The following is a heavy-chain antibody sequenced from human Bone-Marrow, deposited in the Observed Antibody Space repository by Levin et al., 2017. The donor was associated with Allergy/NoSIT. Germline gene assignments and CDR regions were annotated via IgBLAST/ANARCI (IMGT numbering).Heavy chain of an antibody. CDR3: ARWAAGASWGFDP. J-gene: IGHJ5*02. Sequence: SSETLSLTCTVSGGSIISDNYYWGWVRQPPGKGLEWIGSVYHSGTTYYNPSLKSRLTLSVDTSKNQFSLKLNSVTAADTAVYYCARWAAGASWGFDPWGQGTLVTVSS. CDR2: VYHSGTT. V-gene: IGHV4-39*01. CDR1: GGSIISDNYY. D-gene: IGHD1-26*01.